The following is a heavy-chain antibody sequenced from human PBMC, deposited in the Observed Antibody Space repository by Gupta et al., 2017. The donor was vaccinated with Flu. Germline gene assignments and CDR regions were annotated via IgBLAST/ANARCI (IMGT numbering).Heavy chain of an antibody. CDR3: ARDRDCSGGSCSGFDY. CDR2: IYYSGST. CDR1: GGSISSYY. D-gene: IGHD2-15*01. Sequence: QVQLQESGPGLVKPSETLSLTCTVSGGSISSYYWSWIRQPPGKGLEWIGYIYYSGSTNYNPSLKRRVTISVDTSKNQFALKLSAVTAADTXVXYCARDRDCSGGSCSGFDYWGQGTLVTVSS. J-gene: IGHJ4*02. V-gene: IGHV4-59*01.